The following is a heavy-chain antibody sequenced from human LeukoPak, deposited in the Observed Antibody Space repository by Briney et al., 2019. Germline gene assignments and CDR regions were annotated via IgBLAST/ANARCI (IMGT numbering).Heavy chain of an antibody. CDR2: ISGSGGST. J-gene: IGHJ4*02. CDR1: GFTFSSYG. CDR3: AKVTATVTSTVYYFDY. D-gene: IGHD4-17*01. V-gene: IGHV3-23*01. Sequence: GGSLRLSCAASGFTFSSYGMSWVRQAPGKGLEGVSAISGSGGSTYYADSVKGRFTISRDNSKNTLYLQMNSLRAEDTAVYYCAKVTATVTSTVYYFDYWGQGTLVTVSS.